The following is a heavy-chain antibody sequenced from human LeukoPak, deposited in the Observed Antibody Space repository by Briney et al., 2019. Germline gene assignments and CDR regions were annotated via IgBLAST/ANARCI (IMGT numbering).Heavy chain of an antibody. J-gene: IGHJ4*02. Sequence: GGSLRLSCAASGFTFSSYAMSWVRQAPGKGLEWVSAISGTGSSTYSADSVKGRFTISRDNSKNTLYLQMDSLRAEDTAVYYCAKDRLTGTPYYFDYWGQGTLVTVSS. V-gene: IGHV3-23*01. CDR1: GFTFSSYA. CDR3: AKDRLTGTPYYFDY. CDR2: ISGTGSST. D-gene: IGHD1-20*01.